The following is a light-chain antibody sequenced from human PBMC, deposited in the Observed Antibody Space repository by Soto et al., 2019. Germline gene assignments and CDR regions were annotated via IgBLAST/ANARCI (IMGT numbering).Light chain of an antibody. CDR2: GAS. V-gene: IGKV3-20*01. J-gene: IGKJ1*01. Sequence: EIVLTQSPGTLSLSPGERATLSCRASQSISGTFLAWYQHKPGQAPRVLIYGASRRATGIPDRCSGSGSGTDFTLTISRLEPEDFALYYCQQYYSSWTFGQGTNVEMK. CDR3: QQYYSSWT. CDR1: QSISGTF.